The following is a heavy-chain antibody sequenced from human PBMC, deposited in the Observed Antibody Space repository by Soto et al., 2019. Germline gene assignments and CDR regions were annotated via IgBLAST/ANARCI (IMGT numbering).Heavy chain of an antibody. CDR3: AARGGGGGY. CDR2: IYSGGYT. J-gene: IGHJ4*02. Sequence: EVQLVESGGGLIQPGGSLRLSCAVSGFTVSNNYMSWVRQAPGKGLEGVSVIYSGGYTAYGDSVKGRFTISRDNSKNTLYLKIKRLGADAAAVYYGAARGGGGGYWGQGTLVTVSS. V-gene: IGHV3-53*01. D-gene: IGHD3-10*01. CDR1: GFTVSNNY.